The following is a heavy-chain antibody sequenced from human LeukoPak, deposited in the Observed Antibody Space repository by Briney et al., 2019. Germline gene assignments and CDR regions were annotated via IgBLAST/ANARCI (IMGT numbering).Heavy chain of an antibody. J-gene: IGHJ6*03. CDR2: IYHTGST. CDR3: ARYYYYYMDV. Sequence: PSGTLSLTCVVSGDSISSPNWWSWVRQPPGKGLEWIGEIYHTGSTNYNPSLKSRVTISLDKSKNQFSLKLTSVTAADTAIYYCARYYYYYMDVWGKGTTVTVSS. CDR1: GDSISSPNW. V-gene: IGHV4-4*02.